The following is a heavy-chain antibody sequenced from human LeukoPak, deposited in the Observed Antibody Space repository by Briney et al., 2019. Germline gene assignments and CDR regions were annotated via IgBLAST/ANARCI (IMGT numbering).Heavy chain of an antibody. CDR3: ARGLYCGGDCWVYFQH. V-gene: IGHV1-2*02. J-gene: IGHJ1*01. Sequence: PGRSLRLSCAASGFTFSSYGMHWVRQAPGQGLEWMGWINPNSGGTNYAQKFQGRVTMTRDTSISTAYMELSRLRSDDTAVYYCARGLYCGGDCWVYFQHWGQGTLVTVSS. D-gene: IGHD2-21*02. CDR2: INPNSGGT. CDR1: GFTFSSYG.